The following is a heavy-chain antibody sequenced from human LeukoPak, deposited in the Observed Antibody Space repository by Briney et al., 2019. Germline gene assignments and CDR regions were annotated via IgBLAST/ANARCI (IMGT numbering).Heavy chain of an antibody. J-gene: IGHJ4*02. CDR2: ISGSGGST. D-gene: IGHD6-6*01. V-gene: IGHV3-23*01. Sequence: GGSLRLSCAASGFAFSSYAMSWVRQAPGKGLEWVSAISGSGGSTYYADSVKGRFTISRDNSKNTLYLQMNSLRAEDTAVYYCATYSIAAPYFDYWGQGTLVTVSS. CDR1: GFAFSSYA. CDR3: ATYSIAAPYFDY.